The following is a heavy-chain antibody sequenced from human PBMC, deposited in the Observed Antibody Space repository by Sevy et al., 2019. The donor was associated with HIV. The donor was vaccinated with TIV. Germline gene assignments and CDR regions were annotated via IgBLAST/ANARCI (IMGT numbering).Heavy chain of an antibody. Sequence: SETLSLICTVSSGSISSGSYYWGWIRQPPGKGLEWIGSFHYSASTYYNPSLRSRVTISADTSKSQLSLKLRSVTAADPAMYYCARHVCSNAPKRYCTGISCYPCDPWGQGTPVTVSS. V-gene: IGHV4-39*01. CDR1: SGSISSGSYY. D-gene: IGHD2-2*01. CDR3: ARHVCSNAPKRYCTGISCYPCDP. CDR2: FHYSAST. J-gene: IGHJ5*02.